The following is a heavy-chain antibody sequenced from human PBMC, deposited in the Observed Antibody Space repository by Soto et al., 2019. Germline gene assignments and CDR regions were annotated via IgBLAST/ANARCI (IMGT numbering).Heavy chain of an antibody. V-gene: IGHV4-31*03. CDR3: ARLDYHASRRLDY. J-gene: IGHJ4*02. CDR2: IYYSGTT. D-gene: IGHD3-16*01. CDR1: GASISSGGYY. Sequence: PSETLSLTCTVSGASISSGGYYWTWIRQQPGKGLDWIGYIYYSGTTYYNPSLKSRIAISVDTSQNHFSLTLRSLTAADTAVYFFARLDYHASRRLDYWGQGIQVTVSS.